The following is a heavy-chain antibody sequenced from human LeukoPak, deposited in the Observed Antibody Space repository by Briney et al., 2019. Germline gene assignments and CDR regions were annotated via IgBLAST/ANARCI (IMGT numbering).Heavy chain of an antibody. V-gene: IGHV3-66*01. J-gene: IGHJ4*02. Sequence: GGSLRLSCAASGFTVRSNYMSWVRQAPGKGLEWVSLIYTGGNTNYADSVKGRFTLSRDNSKNTVYLQMNSLRVEDTAMYYCASISDLLFYFDSWGQGTLVTVS. CDR1: GFTVRSNY. CDR2: IYTGGNT. CDR3: ASISDLLFYFDS.